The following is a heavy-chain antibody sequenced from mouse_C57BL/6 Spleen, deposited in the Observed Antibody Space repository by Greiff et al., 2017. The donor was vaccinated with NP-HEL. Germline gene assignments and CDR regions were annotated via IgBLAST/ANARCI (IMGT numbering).Heavy chain of an antibody. J-gene: IGHJ4*01. V-gene: IGHV1-74*01. Sequence: QVQLKQPGAELVKPGASVKVSCKASGYTFTSYWMHWVKQRPGQGLEWIGRIHPSDSDTNYNQKFKGKATLTVDKSSSTAYMQLSSLTSEDSAVYYCAIDDYDPEDYAMDYWGQGTSVTVSS. CDR3: AIDDYDPEDYAMDY. D-gene: IGHD2-4*01. CDR2: IHPSDSDT. CDR1: GYTFTSYW.